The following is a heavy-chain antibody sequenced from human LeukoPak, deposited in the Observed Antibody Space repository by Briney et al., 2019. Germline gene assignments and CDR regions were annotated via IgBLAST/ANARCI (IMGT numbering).Heavy chain of an antibody. Sequence: TSVRVSCKTSGYTFTDYDITWVRQAPGQGLEWVGWISAYNGNTNYEQKLQGRVTMTRDTSTSTAYMELRSLRSDDTAVYYCARGIDSASPPLGTFEIWGQGTMVTVSS. CDR3: ARGIDSASPPLGTFEI. CDR1: GYTFTDYD. J-gene: IGHJ3*02. CDR2: ISAYNGNT. D-gene: IGHD1-26*01. V-gene: IGHV1-18*01.